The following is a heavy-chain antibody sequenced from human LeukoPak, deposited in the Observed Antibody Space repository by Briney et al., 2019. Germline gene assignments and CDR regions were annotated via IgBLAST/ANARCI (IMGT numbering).Heavy chain of an antibody. CDR3: ARVMYRSGWYFVDY. V-gene: IGHV3-33*01. J-gene: IGHJ4*02. Sequence: GGSLRLSCAASGFTFSSYGMHWVRQAPGKWLEWVAVIWYDGSNKYYADSVKARFTISRDNSKNTLYLQMNSLRAEDTAVYYCARVMYRSGWYFVDYWGQGTLVTVSS. CDR2: IWYDGSNK. CDR1: GFTFSSYG. D-gene: IGHD6-19*01.